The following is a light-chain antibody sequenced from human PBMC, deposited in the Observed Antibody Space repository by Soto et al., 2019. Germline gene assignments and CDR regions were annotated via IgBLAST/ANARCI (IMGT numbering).Light chain of an antibody. V-gene: IGKV3-20*01. J-gene: IGKJ1*01. CDR3: KQYGSSGT. Sequence: EIVMTQSPATMSVSPGGRATLSCRASQSVSSDLAWYQLKPGQAPRLLIYGASTRANGIPGRFSGSGSGTDSTLTISRLEPGDFAVYYCKQYGSSGTCGQGTKVDIK. CDR2: GAS. CDR1: QSVSSD.